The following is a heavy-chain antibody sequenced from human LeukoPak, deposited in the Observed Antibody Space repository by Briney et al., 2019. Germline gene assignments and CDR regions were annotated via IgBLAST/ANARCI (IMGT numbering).Heavy chain of an antibody. Sequence: GASVKVSCKASGYTFTSYYMHWVRQAPGQGLEWMGIINPSGGRTNYAQNFQGRVTMTRDTSTSTVYMELSSLRSEDTAVFYCARSYLENGDFELWGQGTLVTVSS. CDR1: GYTFTSYY. J-gene: IGHJ4*02. V-gene: IGHV1-46*01. CDR3: ARSYLENGDFEL. D-gene: IGHD1-26*01. CDR2: INPSGGRT.